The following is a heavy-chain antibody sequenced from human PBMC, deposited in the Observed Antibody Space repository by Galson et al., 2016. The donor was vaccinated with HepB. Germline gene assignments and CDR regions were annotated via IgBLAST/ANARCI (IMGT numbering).Heavy chain of an antibody. CDR1: GGSISSGGYS. CDR3: AREFNTGSFFDL. D-gene: IGHD1-26*01. V-gene: IGHV4-30-2*01. CDR2: IYHSGNS. J-gene: IGHJ4*02. Sequence: SLTCVVSGGSISSGGYSWSWVRQPPGKGLEWIGYIYHSGNSEYNPSLRSRVSLSVDRSKNQFSLKLSSVTAADTAVYYCAREFNTGSFFDLWGQGTLVIVSS.